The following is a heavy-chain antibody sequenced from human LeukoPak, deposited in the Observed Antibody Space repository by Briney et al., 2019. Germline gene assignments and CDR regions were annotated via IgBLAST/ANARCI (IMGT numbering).Heavy chain of an antibody. CDR3: ATRPGGSRWYGVFDF. CDR2: VYGSGTT. V-gene: IGHV4-59*11. Sequence: PSETQSLTCTVSGASMSDHYWSWIRQSPGKGLEWIGYVYGSGTTNYNPSHNGRVTMSVDTSKNQFSLKLTSVTPADTALYYCATRPGGSRWYGVFDFWSRGTLVTVSS. D-gene: IGHD6-13*01. J-gene: IGHJ4*02. CDR1: GASMSDHY.